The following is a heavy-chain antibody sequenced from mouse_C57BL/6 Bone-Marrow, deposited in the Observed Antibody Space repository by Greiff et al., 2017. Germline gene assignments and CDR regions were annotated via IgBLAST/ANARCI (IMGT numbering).Heavy chain of an antibody. CDR1: GYTFTSYW. D-gene: IGHD2-5*01. Sequence: QVQLQQPGAELVKPGASVKMSCKASGYTFTSYWITWVKQRPGQGLEWIGDTYPGSGSTNYNEKFKSKATLTVDTSSSTAYMQLSSQTSEDSAVYYCARPYYSNYWYFDVWGTGTTDTVSS. CDR3: ARPYYSNYWYFDV. V-gene: IGHV1-55*01. J-gene: IGHJ1*03. CDR2: TYPGSGST.